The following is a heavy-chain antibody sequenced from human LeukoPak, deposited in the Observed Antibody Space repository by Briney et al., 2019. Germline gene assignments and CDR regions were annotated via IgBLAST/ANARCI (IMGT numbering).Heavy chain of an antibody. CDR2: IIPIFGTA. Sequence: SVKVSCKASGGTFSSYAISWVRQAPGQGLEWMGGIIPIFGTANYAQKFQGRVTITADESTSTAYMELSSLRSEDTAVYYCARGMAILRSEYFDYWGQGTLVTVSS. CDR3: ARGMAILRSEYFDY. J-gene: IGHJ4*02. D-gene: IGHD5-24*01. V-gene: IGHV1-69*01. CDR1: GGTFSSYA.